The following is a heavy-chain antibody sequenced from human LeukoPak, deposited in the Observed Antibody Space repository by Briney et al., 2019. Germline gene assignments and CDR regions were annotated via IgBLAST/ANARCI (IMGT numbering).Heavy chain of an antibody. Sequence: SETLSLTCTVSGGSISSYYWSWIRQPPGKGLEWIGYIYYSGSTNYNPSLKSRVTISVDTSRNQFSLKLSSVTAADTAVYYCARRIAAALHAFDIWGQGTMVTVSS. CDR1: GGSISSYY. CDR2: IYYSGST. V-gene: IGHV4-59*08. D-gene: IGHD6-13*01. CDR3: ARRIAAALHAFDI. J-gene: IGHJ3*02.